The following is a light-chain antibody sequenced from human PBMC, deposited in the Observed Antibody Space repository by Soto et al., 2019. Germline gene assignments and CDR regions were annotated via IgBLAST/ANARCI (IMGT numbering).Light chain of an antibody. Sequence: ETVMTQSPVTLTVSPGDIATLSCRASQRVSNHFAWYQQKPGQAPRLLIYGASTRATGIPARFSGSGSGTEFTLTISSLQSEDFAVYYCQQYNNWWTFGQGTKVDI. CDR1: QRVSNH. CDR2: GAS. V-gene: IGKV3-15*01. CDR3: QQYNNWWT. J-gene: IGKJ1*01.